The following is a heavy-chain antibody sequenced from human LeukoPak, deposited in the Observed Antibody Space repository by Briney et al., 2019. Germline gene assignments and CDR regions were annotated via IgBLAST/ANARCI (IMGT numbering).Heavy chain of an antibody. CDR1: GFTFSSYD. Sequence: GGSLRLSCAASGFTFSSYDMHWVRQATGKGLEWVSAIGTAGDTYYPGSVKGRFTISRENAKNSLYLQMNSLRAGDTAVYHCARGDPTLGYCSSTSCYGGAYYFDYWGQGTLVTVSS. CDR2: IGTAGDT. J-gene: IGHJ4*02. D-gene: IGHD2-2*01. V-gene: IGHV3-13*04. CDR3: ARGDPTLGYCSSTSCYGGAYYFDY.